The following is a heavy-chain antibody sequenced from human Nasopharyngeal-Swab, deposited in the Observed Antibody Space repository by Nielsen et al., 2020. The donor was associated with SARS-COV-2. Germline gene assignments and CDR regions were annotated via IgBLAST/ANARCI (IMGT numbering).Heavy chain of an antibody. CDR2: ISHDGYKK. V-gene: IGHV3-30*03. Sequence: GESLKISCAASGFTFSSYDMHWVRQVPGKGLGWVAVISHDGYKKHYVDFVKGRFTISRDNAKNSLYLQMNSLRAEDTAVYYCARESSPHWYFDLWGRGTLVTVSS. CDR3: ARESSPHWYFDL. J-gene: IGHJ2*01. D-gene: IGHD6-13*01. CDR1: GFTFSSYD.